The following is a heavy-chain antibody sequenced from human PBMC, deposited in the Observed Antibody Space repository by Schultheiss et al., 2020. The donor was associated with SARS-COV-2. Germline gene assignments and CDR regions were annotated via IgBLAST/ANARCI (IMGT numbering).Heavy chain of an antibody. J-gene: IGHJ5*02. V-gene: IGHV4-61*08. CDR2: IYYSGST. D-gene: IGHD2-2*01. CDR1: GGSISSGDYY. Sequence: SETLSLTCTVSGGSISSGDYYWSWIRQHPGKGLEWIGYIYYSGSTNYNPSLKSRVTISVDTSKNQFSLKLSSVTAADTAVYYCARDSVVPAAMLDPWGQGTLVTVSS. CDR3: ARDSVVPAAMLDP.